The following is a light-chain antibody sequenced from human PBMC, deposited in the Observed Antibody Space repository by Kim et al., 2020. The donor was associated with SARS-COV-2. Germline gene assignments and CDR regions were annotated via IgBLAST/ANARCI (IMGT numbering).Light chain of an antibody. CDR2: RNN. CDR1: NNNFGNQG. Sequence: QTATLTCTGNNNNFGNQGAAWLQQHQGHPPKLLSYRNNNRPSGISERFSASRSGDTASLTITGLQPEDETDYYCSAWDSSLSAWVFGGGTKLTVL. J-gene: IGLJ3*02. V-gene: IGLV10-54*04. CDR3: SAWDSSLSAWV.